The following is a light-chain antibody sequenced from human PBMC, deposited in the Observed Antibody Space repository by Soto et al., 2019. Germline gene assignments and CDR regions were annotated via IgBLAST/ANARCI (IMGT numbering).Light chain of an antibody. CDR2: EVS. CDR1: SSDVGSYNR. CDR3: SLYTSSSTYV. V-gene: IGLV2-18*01. Sequence: SVLTQPPSVSGSPGQSVTISCTGTSSDVGSYNRVSWYQQPPGTAPKLMIYEVSNRPSGVPDRFSGSKSGNTASLTISGLQAEDEADYYCSLYTSSSTYVFGTGTKVTV. J-gene: IGLJ1*01.